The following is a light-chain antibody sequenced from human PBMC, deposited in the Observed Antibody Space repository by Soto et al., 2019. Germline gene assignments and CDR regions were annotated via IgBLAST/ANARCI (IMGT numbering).Light chain of an antibody. CDR1: QSVTSNY. V-gene: IGKV3-20*01. CDR3: QHYVSPPIT. J-gene: IGKJ5*01. Sequence: IVLPQSPGTLSLSPGERATLSCRASQSVTSNYLAWYQQKPGQAPRLLVYGASSRATGISDRFSGSGSGTDFTITSSRLEPEDVAVYYCQHYVSPPITFGQGTLLEIK. CDR2: GAS.